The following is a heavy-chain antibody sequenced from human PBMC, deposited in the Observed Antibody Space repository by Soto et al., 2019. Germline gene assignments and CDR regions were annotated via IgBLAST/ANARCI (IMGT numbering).Heavy chain of an antibody. CDR2: ISYDGSNK. V-gene: IGHV3-30*18. D-gene: IGHD3-22*01. Sequence: GGSLRLSCAASGFTFSSYGMHWVRQAPGKGLEWVAVISYDGSNKYYADSVKGRFTISRDNSKNTPYLQMNSLRAEDTAVYYCAKDDGVVVIIYWGQRTLVTVS. CDR3: AKDDGVVVIIY. CDR1: GFTFSSYG. J-gene: IGHJ4*02.